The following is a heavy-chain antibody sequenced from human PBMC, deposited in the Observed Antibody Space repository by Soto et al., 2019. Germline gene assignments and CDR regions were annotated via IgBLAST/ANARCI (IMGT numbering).Heavy chain of an antibody. J-gene: IGHJ6*02. CDR1: GYIFTSYW. CDR3: ARLRYSSGWSYYYYYGMDV. Sequence: GESLKISCNGSGYIFTSYWISWVRQMPGKGLEWMGRIDPSDSYTNYSPSFQGHVTISADKSISTAYLQWSSLKASDTAMYYCARLRYSSGWSYYYYYGMDVWGQGTTVTVSS. V-gene: IGHV5-10-1*01. D-gene: IGHD6-19*01. CDR2: IDPSDSYT.